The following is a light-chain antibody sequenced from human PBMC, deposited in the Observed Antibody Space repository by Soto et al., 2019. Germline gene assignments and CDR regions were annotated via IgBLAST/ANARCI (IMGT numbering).Light chain of an antibody. CDR3: QHTLKWPPT. J-gene: IGKJ1*01. Sequence: EIVMTQSPASLSVTPGERVTLSCRASQSVNSQVLCYQHRPGQAPRLLIYDTSARAAGIPARFSGSGSATEFTLTISSLQSEDFALYYCQHTLKWPPTFGQGTKVDIK. CDR1: QSVNSQ. CDR2: DTS. V-gene: IGKV3-15*01.